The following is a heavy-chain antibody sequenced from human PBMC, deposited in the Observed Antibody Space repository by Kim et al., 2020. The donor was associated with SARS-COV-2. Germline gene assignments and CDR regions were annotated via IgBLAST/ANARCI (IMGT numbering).Heavy chain of an antibody. V-gene: IGHV3-49*04. CDR2: IRSKAYGGTT. D-gene: IGHD6-19*01. CDR1: GFTFGDYA. Sequence: GGSLRLSCTASGFTFGDYAMSWVRQAPGKGLEWVGFIRSKAYGGTTEYAASVKDRFTISRDDSKSIAYLQMNSLKTEDTAVYYCTRVRIAVAGTHDYWGQGTLVTVSA. CDR3: TRVRIAVAGTHDY. J-gene: IGHJ4*02.